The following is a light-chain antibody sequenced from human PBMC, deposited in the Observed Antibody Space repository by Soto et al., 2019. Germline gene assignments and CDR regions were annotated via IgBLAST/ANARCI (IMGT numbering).Light chain of an antibody. Sequence: EIVLTQSPGTLSLSPGERATLFCRASQSISSSYLAWYQQKPGQAPRLLIYVASSRATGIPDRFSGSGSGTDFSLTISRLEPEDFAVYHCQRYDSLPLTFGGGTKVDIK. J-gene: IGKJ4*01. CDR2: VAS. V-gene: IGKV3-20*01. CDR1: QSISSSY. CDR3: QRYDSLPLT.